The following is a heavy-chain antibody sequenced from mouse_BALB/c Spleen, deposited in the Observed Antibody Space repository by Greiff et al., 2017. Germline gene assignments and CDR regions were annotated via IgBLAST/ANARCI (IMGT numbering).Heavy chain of an antibody. CDR1: GYTFTSYW. CDR3: ARRSPHWYFDV. V-gene: IGHV1-69*02. J-gene: IGHJ1*01. CDR2: IDPSDSYT. Sequence: QVQLKQPGAELVKPGASVKLSCKASGYTFTSYWMHWVKQRPGQGLEWIGEIDPSDSYTNYNQKFKGKATLTVDKSSSTAYMQLSSLTSEDSAVYYCARRSPHWYFDVWGAGTTVTVSS.